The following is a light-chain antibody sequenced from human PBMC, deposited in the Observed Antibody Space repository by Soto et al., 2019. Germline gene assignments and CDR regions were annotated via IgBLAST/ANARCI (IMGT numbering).Light chain of an antibody. Sequence: QSALTQPASVSGSPGQSITISCTGTSSEVGGYNYVSWYQQHPGKAPKLMIYEVSNRPSGVSNRFSGSKSGNTASLTISGLQAEDEADYYCISYTSSSIDYVFGTGTKLTVL. CDR3: ISYTSSSIDYV. J-gene: IGLJ1*01. V-gene: IGLV2-14*01. CDR2: EVS. CDR1: SSEVGGYNY.